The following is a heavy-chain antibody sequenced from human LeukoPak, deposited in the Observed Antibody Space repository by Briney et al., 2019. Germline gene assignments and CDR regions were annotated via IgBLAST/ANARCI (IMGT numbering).Heavy chain of an antibody. CDR2: INRDGSTT. Sequence: SLRLSCAASGFSFSSYRMNWVRQAPGKGLEWVSRINRDGSTTKYADSVKGRFTVSRDNAKNTLNLQMNSLRAEDTAVYYCARDKKSGESSEIDYWGQGTLVTVSS. CDR1: GFSFSSYR. J-gene: IGHJ4*02. CDR3: ARDKKSGESSEIDY. V-gene: IGHV3-74*03. D-gene: IGHD3-10*01.